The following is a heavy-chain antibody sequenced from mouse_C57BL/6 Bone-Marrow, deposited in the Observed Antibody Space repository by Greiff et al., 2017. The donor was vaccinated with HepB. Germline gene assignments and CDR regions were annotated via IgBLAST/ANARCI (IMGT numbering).Heavy chain of an antibody. J-gene: IGHJ4*01. CDR2: IDPETGGT. CDR3: TRWKDYYGSPYAMDY. D-gene: IGHD1-1*01. CDR1: GYTFTDYE. V-gene: IGHV1-15*01. Sequence: QVQLQESGAELVRPGASVTLSCKASGYTFTDYEMHWVKQTPVHGLEWIGAIDPETGGTAYNQKFKGKAILTADKSSSTAYMELRSLTSEDSAVYYCTRWKDYYGSPYAMDYWGQGTSVTVSS.